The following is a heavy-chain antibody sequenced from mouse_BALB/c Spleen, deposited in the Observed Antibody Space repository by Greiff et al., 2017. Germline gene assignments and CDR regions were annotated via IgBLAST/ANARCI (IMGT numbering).Heavy chain of an antibody. V-gene: IGHV2-9-2*01. D-gene: IGHD1-1*01. J-gene: IGHJ3*01. CDR3: VREYYGSSFAY. CDR1: GFSLTSYD. Sequence: QVQLKESGPGLVAPSQSLSITCTVSGFSLTSYDISWIRQPPGKGLEWLGVIWTGGGTNYNSAFMSRLSISKDNSKSQVFLKMNSLQTDDTAIYYCVREYYGSSFAYWGQGTLVTVSA. CDR2: IWTGGGT.